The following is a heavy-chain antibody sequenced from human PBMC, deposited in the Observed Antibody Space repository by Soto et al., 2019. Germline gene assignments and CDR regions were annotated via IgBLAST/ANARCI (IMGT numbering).Heavy chain of an antibody. J-gene: IGHJ4*02. V-gene: IGHV4-39*01. CDR1: GGSISSSSYY. CDR3: ARHLRHSTVTPHL. D-gene: IGHD4-17*01. Sequence: SETLSLTCTVSGGSISSSSYYWGWIRQPPGKGLEWIGSIYYSGSTYYNPSLKSRVTIAVDTSKNQFSLKLTSVTAPDTAVYYCARHLRHSTVTPHLWGQGTLVTVSS. CDR2: IYYSGST.